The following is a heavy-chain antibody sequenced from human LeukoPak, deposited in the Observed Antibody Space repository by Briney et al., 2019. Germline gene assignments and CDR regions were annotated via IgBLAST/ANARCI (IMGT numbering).Heavy chain of an antibody. Sequence: SETLSLTCTVSGYSISSGYYWAWIRQPPGKGLEWIGEINHSGSTNYNPSLKSRVTISVDTSKNQFSLKLSSVTAADTAVYYCARATYSSSWYLVPHYWYFDLWGRGTLVTVSS. V-gene: IGHV4-38-2*02. CDR3: ARATYSSSWYLVPHYWYFDL. D-gene: IGHD6-13*01. CDR1: GYSISSGYY. J-gene: IGHJ2*01. CDR2: INHSGST.